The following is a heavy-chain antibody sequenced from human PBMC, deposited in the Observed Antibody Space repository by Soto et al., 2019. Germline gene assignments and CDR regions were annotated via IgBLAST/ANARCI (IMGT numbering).Heavy chain of an antibody. V-gene: IGHV4-39*01. J-gene: IGHJ4*02. CDR1: GGSISSYY. Sequence: QLQLQESGPGLAKPSETLSLTCTVSGGSISSYYWGWIRRPPGKGLEWIGSIYYSGSTYYNPSLKSRVTISVDTSTNQFSLQLSSVTAADTAVYYCARRWGYSFDYWGRGTLVTVSS. CDR2: IYYSGST. D-gene: IGHD7-27*01. CDR3: ARRWGYSFDY.